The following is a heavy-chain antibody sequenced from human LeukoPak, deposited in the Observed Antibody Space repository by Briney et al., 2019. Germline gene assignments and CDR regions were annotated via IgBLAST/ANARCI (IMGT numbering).Heavy chain of an antibody. D-gene: IGHD3-10*01. Sequence: SETLSLTCTVSGGSINSYYWNWIRQPPGKGLEWIGYIYDSGSTNYNPSLKSRVTMSIDTSKNQFSLKLSPVTAADTAIYYCARDVGSGSGSSWFDPWGQGTLVTVSS. V-gene: IGHV4-59*01. CDR2: IYDSGST. CDR1: GGSINSYY. CDR3: ARDVGSGSGSSWFDP. J-gene: IGHJ5*02.